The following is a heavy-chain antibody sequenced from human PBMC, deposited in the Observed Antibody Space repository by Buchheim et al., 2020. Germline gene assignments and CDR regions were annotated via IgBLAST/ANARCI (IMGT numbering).Heavy chain of an antibody. CDR2: IYYSGST. V-gene: IGHV4-59*01. D-gene: IGHD1-7*01. CDR3: ARGPGDWNYRSPYNYYYYYGMDV. CDR1: GGSISSYY. Sequence: QVQLQESGPGLVKPSETLSLTCTVSGGSISSYYWSWIRQPPGKGLEWIGYIYYSGSTNYNPSLKSRVTISVDTSKNQFSLKLCSVTAADTAVYYCARGPGDWNYRSPYNYYYYYGMDVWGQGTT. J-gene: IGHJ6*02.